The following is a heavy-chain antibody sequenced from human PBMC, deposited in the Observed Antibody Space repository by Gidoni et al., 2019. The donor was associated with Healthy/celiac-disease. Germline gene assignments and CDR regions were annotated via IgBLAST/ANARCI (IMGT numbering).Heavy chain of an antibody. V-gene: IGHV3-21*01. Sequence: EVQLVESGGGLVKPGGSLRLSCAASGSTFSSYSMNWVRQAPGKGLEWVSSISSSSSYIYYADSVKGRFTISRDNAKNSLYLQMNSLRAEDTAVYYCASVNYYDSSGYSHFDAFDIWGQGTMVTVSS. J-gene: IGHJ3*02. CDR2: ISSSSSYI. CDR1: GSTFSSYS. CDR3: ASVNYYDSSGYSHFDAFDI. D-gene: IGHD3-22*01.